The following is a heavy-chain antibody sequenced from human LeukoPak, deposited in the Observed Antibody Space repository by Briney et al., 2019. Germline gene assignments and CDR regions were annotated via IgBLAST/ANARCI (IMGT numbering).Heavy chain of an antibody. Sequence: GGSLRLSCAASGFTVSDNYMSWVRQAPGKGLEWVSVVYTGDNTYYAGSVKGRFTISRDNSKNTLYLQMNSLRAEDTAVYYCARDREAVTSASRFDYWGQGTLVTVSS. CDR3: ARDREAVTSASRFDY. J-gene: IGHJ4*02. CDR2: VYTGDNT. D-gene: IGHD2-2*01. V-gene: IGHV3-53*01. CDR1: GFTVSDNY.